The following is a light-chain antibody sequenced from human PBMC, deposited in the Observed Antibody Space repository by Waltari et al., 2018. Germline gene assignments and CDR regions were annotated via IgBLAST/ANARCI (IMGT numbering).Light chain of an antibody. CDR3: QQASSFPRT. CDR1: QGMSTW. Sequence: DIQMTQSPSSVSASVGARVTITCRASQGMSTWLAWYQQKAGKAPKLLIYAASNLRTGVPRRFSGSGSGTDFTLTISSLQPEDSATYYCQQASSFPRTLGQGTKVEIK. J-gene: IGKJ1*01. V-gene: IGKV1-12*01. CDR2: AAS.